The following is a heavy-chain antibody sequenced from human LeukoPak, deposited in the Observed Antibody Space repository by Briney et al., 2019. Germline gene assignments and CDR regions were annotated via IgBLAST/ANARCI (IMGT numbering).Heavy chain of an antibody. CDR1: GYTFSSYD. J-gene: IGHJ4*02. Sequence: ASVKVSCKASGYTFSSYDINWVRQATGQGLEWMGWMNPNSGNRGYAQKLQGRVTMTTDTSTSTAYMELRSLRSDDTAVYYCARPYCSSTSCYLGYWGQGTLVTVSS. D-gene: IGHD2-2*01. CDR2: MNPNSGNR. CDR3: ARPYCSSTSCYLGY. V-gene: IGHV1-8*02.